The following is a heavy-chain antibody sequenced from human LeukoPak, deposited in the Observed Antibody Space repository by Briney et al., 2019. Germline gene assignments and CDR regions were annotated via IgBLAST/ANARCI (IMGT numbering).Heavy chain of an antibody. V-gene: IGHV3-66*01. CDR1: GFTVSSNY. D-gene: IGHD2-21*02. CDR3: ARDAYCGGDCYFAFQH. CDR2: IHSGGST. J-gene: IGHJ1*01. Sequence: GGSLRLSCAASGFTVSSNYMNWVRQAPGKGPEWVSVIHSGGSTYYADSVKGRFIISRDNSKNTLYLQMNSLRAEDTAVYYCARDAYCGGDCYFAFQHWGQGTLVTVSS.